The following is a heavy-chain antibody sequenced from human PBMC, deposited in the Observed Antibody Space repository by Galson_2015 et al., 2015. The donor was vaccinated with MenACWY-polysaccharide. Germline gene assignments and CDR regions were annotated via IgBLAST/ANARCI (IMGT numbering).Heavy chain of an antibody. D-gene: IGHD5-18*01. V-gene: IGHV1-8*01. Sequence: SVKVSCKASGYTFTSYDINWVRQATGQGLEWMEWMNPNSGNTGYAQKFQGRVTMTRDTSISTAYMELSSLRYEDTAVYYCARVVRRKYSYSDYWGQGTLVSVSS. CDR2: MNPNSGNT. CDR1: GYTFTSYD. J-gene: IGHJ4*02. CDR3: ARVVRRKYSYSDY.